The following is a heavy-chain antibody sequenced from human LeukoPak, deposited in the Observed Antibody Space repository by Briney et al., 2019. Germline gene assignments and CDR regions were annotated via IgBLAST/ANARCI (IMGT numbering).Heavy chain of an antibody. CDR1: GGSISSYY. CDR2: IYTSGST. CDR3: ARERSSGWYVDY. D-gene: IGHD6-19*01. Sequence: SETPSLTCTVYGGSISSYYWSWIRQPAGKGLEWIGRIYTSGSTNYNPSLKSRVTMSVDTSKNQFSLKLSSVTAADTAVYYCARERSSGWYVDYWGQGTLVTVSS. J-gene: IGHJ4*02. V-gene: IGHV4-4*07.